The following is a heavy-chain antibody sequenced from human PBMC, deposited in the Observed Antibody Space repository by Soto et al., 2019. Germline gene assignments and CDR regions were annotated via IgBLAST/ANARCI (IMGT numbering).Heavy chain of an antibody. CDR3: AKDPNSSGWYFAFDY. CDR1: GFTFSSYG. V-gene: IGHV3-30*18. CDR2: ISYDGSNK. D-gene: IGHD6-19*01. J-gene: IGHJ4*02. Sequence: PGGSLRLSCAASGFTFSSYGMHWVRQAPGKGLEWVAVISYDGSNKYYADSVKGRFTISRDNSKNTLYLQMNSLRAEDTAVYYCAKDPNSSGWYFAFDYWGQGTLVTVSS.